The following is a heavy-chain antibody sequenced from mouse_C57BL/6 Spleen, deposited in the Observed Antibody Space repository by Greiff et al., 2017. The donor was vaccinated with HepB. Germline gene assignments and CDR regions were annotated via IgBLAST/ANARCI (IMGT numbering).Heavy chain of an antibody. Sequence: QVQLQQPGAELVKPGASVKLSCKASGYTFTSYWMHWVKQRPGQGLEWIGMIHPDSGSTNYNEKFKSKATLTVDKSSSTTYMQLSSLTSEDSAVYYCARGYYSNYGYAMDYWGQGTSVTVSS. J-gene: IGHJ4*01. CDR3: ARGYYSNYGYAMDY. D-gene: IGHD2-5*01. V-gene: IGHV1-64*01. CDR1: GYTFTSYW. CDR2: IHPDSGST.